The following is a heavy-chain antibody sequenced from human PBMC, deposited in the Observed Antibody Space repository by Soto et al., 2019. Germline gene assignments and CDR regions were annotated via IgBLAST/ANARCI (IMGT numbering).Heavy chain of an antibody. Sequence: ASVKVSCKASGYTFTSYGISWVRQAPGQGLEWMGWISAYNGNTNYAQKLQGRVTMTTDTSTSTAYMELGSLRSDDTAVYYCARDTTWLSPGDAFDIWGQGTMVTVSS. CDR3: ARDTTWLSPGDAFDI. CDR1: GYTFTSYG. D-gene: IGHD6-19*01. V-gene: IGHV1-18*01. CDR2: ISAYNGNT. J-gene: IGHJ3*02.